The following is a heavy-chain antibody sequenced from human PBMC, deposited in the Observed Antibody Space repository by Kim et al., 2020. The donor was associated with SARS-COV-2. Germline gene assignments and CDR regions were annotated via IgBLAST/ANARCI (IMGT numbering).Heavy chain of an antibody. CDR3: ARDPNSNYYYYYGMDV. D-gene: IGHD4-4*01. V-gene: IGHV4-30-2*05. Sequence: LKSRVTISVDTSKNQFSLKLSSVTAADTAVYYCARDPNSNYYYYYGMDVWGQGTTVTVSS. J-gene: IGHJ6*02.